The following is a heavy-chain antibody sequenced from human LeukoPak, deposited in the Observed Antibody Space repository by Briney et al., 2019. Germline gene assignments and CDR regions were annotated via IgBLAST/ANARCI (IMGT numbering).Heavy chain of an antibody. Sequence: GSLRLSCAASGFTFSNVWMSWVRQAPGKGLEWVGLIKSKTEGGTTNYAAPVKARFTISRDDSKNTLYLQMNSLKTEDTAVYYCTTDLYSGSYPPDDYWGQGTLVTVSS. CDR2: IKSKTEGGTT. CDR1: GFTFSNVW. CDR3: TTDLYSGSYPPDDY. V-gene: IGHV3-15*01. J-gene: IGHJ4*02. D-gene: IGHD1-26*01.